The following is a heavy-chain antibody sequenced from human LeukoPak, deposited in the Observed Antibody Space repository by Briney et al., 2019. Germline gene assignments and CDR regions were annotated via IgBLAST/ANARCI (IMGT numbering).Heavy chain of an antibody. CDR1: GGSFSGYY. D-gene: IGHD3-3*01. Sequence: SETLSLTCAVYGGSFSGYYWSWIRQPPGKGLEWIGEINHSGSTNYNPSLKSRVTISVDTSKNQFSRKSSSVTAADTAVYYCARGLYDFWSGHPPSYYYMDVWGKGTTVPVSS. CDR3: ARGLYDFWSGHPPSYYYMDV. V-gene: IGHV4-34*01. J-gene: IGHJ6*03. CDR2: INHSGST.